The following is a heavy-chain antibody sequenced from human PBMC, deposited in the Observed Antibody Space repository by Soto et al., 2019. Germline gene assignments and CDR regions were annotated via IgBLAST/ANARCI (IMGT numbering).Heavy chain of an antibody. J-gene: IGHJ4*02. D-gene: IGHD3-10*01. Sequence: HPXGSLQLSFAASGFTFSSYSMSWVRQAPGKGLEWVSGFRTSGDGGTTYYADSVKGRFTISRDNSKNMLFLQMNSLRAEDTAIYYCAKKVNSGPGSQYFDYWGQGTLVTVSS. CDR2: FRTSGDGGTT. CDR3: AKKVNSGPGSQYFDY. CDR1: GFTFSSYS. V-gene: IGHV3-23*01.